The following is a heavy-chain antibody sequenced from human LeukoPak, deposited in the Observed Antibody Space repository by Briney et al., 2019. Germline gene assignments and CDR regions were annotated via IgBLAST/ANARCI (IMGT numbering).Heavy chain of an antibody. CDR2: INHSGST. Sequence: SETLSLTCAVYGGSFSGYYWSWIRQPPGKGLEWIGEINHSGSTNYNPSLKSRVTISVDKSKNQFSLKLSSVTAAGTAVYYCARDSSSFNWFDPWGQGNLATVSS. J-gene: IGHJ5*02. D-gene: IGHD6-13*01. V-gene: IGHV4-34*01. CDR1: GGSFSGYY. CDR3: ARDSSSFNWFDP.